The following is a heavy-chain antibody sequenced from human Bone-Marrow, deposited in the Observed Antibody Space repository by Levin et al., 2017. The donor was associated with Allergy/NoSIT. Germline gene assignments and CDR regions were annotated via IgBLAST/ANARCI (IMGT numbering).Heavy chain of an antibody. V-gene: IGHV3-21*01. D-gene: IGHD1-26*01. Sequence: GGSLRLSCAASGFTFSSYSMNWVRQAPGKGLEWVSSISSSSSYIYYADSVKGRFTISRDNAKNSLYLQMNSLRAEDTAVYYCASRIVGSPTSFDMDVWGQGTTVTVSS. J-gene: IGHJ6*02. CDR3: ASRIVGSPTSFDMDV. CDR2: ISSSSSYI. CDR1: GFTFSSYS.